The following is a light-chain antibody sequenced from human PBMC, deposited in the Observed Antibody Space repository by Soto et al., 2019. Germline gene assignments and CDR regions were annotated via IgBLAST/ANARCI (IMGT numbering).Light chain of an antibody. CDR2: KTS. Sequence: DIQMTQFPSTLSASVGDRVTITCRASQSFSSWLAWYQQKPGKAPKLLIYKTSSLESGVPSRFSGSGSGTEFTLTISSLQPDDFATYYCQQYNTYPHTFGQGTKVDIK. CDR1: QSFSSW. CDR3: QQYNTYPHT. V-gene: IGKV1-5*03. J-gene: IGKJ2*01.